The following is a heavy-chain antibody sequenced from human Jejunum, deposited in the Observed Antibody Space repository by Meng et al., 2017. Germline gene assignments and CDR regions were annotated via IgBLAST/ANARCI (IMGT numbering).Heavy chain of an antibody. V-gene: IGHV3-23*01. J-gene: IGHJ3*02. Sequence: GESLKISCTASGFTFNNQAMSWVRQAPGEGLEWVSTLTDSGGSTFYADSVKGRFTISWDISKNTLYLQMNSLRAEDTALYYCAKYGWGGFDIWGQGTMVTVSS. D-gene: IGHD6-19*01. CDR2: LTDSGGST. CDR1: GFTFNNQA. CDR3: AKYGWGGFDI.